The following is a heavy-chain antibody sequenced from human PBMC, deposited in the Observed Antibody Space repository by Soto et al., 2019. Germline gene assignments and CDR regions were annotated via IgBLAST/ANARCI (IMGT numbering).Heavy chain of an antibody. CDR2: MNPISGNT. V-gene: IGHV1-8*01. D-gene: IGHD2-2*01. CDR1: GYTFTGYD. Sequence: ASVKVSCKASGYTFTGYDINWVRQATGHGLEWMGWMNPISGNTGYAQKFQGRVTMTRNASISTAYMELSSLRSEDTAVYYCARGTRYCSSTSCPRTSFDIWGQGTMVTVSS. J-gene: IGHJ3*02. CDR3: ARGTRYCSSTSCPRTSFDI.